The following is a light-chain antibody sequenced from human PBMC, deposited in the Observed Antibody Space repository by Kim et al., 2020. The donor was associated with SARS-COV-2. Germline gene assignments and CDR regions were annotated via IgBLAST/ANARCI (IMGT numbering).Light chain of an antibody. Sequence: DIQMTQSPSSLSASVGDRVTISCRSSQSVATYVSWYQHKPGIAPKLLIYAASTLQSGVPSRFSGSGSGTDFTLTITSLQPEDFATYYCQHSRCFPTIAFGQGTRLELK. CDR2: AAS. CDR1: QSVATY. V-gene: IGKV1-39*01. CDR3: QHSRCFPTIA. J-gene: IGKJ5*01.